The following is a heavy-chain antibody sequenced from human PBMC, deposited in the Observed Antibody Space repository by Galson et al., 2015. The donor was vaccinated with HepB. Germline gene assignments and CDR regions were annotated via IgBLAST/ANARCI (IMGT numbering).Heavy chain of an antibody. Sequence: QSGAEVKKPGESLKISCKASGYSFTSDWIGWVRQMPGKGLEWMGIIYPGDSNTIYSPSFQGQVTISADKSISTAYLQWSSLKASDTAVFYCARGAGAARRNPFDYWGQGTLVTVSS. D-gene: IGHD6-6*01. J-gene: IGHJ4*02. CDR1: GYSFTSDW. CDR3: ARGAGAARRNPFDY. V-gene: IGHV5-51*03. CDR2: IYPGDSNT.